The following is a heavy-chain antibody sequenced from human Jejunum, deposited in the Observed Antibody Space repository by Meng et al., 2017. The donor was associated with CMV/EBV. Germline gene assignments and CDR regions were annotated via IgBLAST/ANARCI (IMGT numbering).Heavy chain of an antibody. J-gene: IGHJ4*02. CDR1: GFTFSTAW. D-gene: IGHD3-16*01. Sequence: VERGGSGGGLVKPGGSLRISCAASGFTFSTAWLSWVRQAPGKGLEWVGRIRSKTDGGTVDYAAPVKGRFTISRDDSKTTLYLEMISLNTEDTGVYYCANLGPTPYFDSWGQGTLVTSPQ. CDR3: ANLGPTPYFDS. V-gene: IGHV3-15*01. CDR2: IRSKTDGGTV.